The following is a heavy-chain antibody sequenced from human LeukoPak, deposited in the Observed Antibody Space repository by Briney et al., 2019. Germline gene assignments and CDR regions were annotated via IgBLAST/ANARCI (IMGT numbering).Heavy chain of an antibody. CDR1: GFTFRNAW. Sequence: GGSLRLSCAVSGFTFRNAWMSWVRQAPGKGLEWVSYISSSGSTIYYADSVKGRFTISRDNAKNSLYLQMNSLRAEDTAVYYCARDSARGWYYFDYWGQGTLVTVSS. V-gene: IGHV3-11*04. J-gene: IGHJ4*02. CDR3: ARDSARGWYYFDY. D-gene: IGHD6-19*01. CDR2: ISSSGSTI.